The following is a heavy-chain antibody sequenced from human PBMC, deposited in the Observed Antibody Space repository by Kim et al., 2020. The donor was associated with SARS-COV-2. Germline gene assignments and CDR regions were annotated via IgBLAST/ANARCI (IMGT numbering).Heavy chain of an antibody. CDR1: GFTFSSYA. V-gene: IGHV3-30*04. CDR3: ARERLIVVVVAATKLQDYYGMDV. D-gene: IGHD2-15*01. CDR2: ISYDGSNK. Sequence: GGSLRLSCAASGFTFSSYAMHWVRQAPGKGLEWVAVISYDGSNKYYADSVKGRFTISRDNSKNTLYLQMNSLRAEDTAVYYCARERLIVVVVAATKLQDYYGMDVWGQGTTVTVSS. J-gene: IGHJ6*02.